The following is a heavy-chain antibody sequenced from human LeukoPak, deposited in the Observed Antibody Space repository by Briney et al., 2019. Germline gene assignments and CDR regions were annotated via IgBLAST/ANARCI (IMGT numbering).Heavy chain of an antibody. Sequence: SQTLSLTCTVSGGSISSGDYYWSWIRQPPGKGLEWIGYIYYSGSTYYNPSLKSRVTISVDTSKNQFSLELSSVTAADTAVYYCARVYYYDNSGYGKDYFDYWGQGTLVTVSS. D-gene: IGHD3-22*01. J-gene: IGHJ4*02. CDR2: IYYSGST. CDR3: ARVYYYDNSGYGKDYFDY. V-gene: IGHV4-30-4*01. CDR1: GGSISSGDYY.